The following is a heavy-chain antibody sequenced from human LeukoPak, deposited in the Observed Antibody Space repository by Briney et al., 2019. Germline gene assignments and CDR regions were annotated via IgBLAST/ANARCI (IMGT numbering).Heavy chain of an antibody. CDR2: ISYDGSNE. J-gene: IGHJ4*02. D-gene: IGHD2-21*01. CDR1: GFTFSTYG. Sequence: GGSLRLSCAASGFTFSTYGMHWVRQAPGKGLEWVAVISYDGSNEYYADSVRGRFTISRDNSKNTLYLQMSSLRAEDTAVYYCAKEFNRGLPDYWGQGTLVTVPS. V-gene: IGHV3-30*18. CDR3: AKEFNRGLPDY.